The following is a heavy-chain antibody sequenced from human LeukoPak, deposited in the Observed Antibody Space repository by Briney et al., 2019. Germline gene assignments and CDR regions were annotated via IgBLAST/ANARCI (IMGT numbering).Heavy chain of an antibody. CDR2: IIPIFGTA. CDR3: ARGTYYDSAPRAFDV. D-gene: IGHD3-3*01. Sequence: ASVKVSCKASGGTFSSYAISWVRQAPGQGLEWMGGIIPIFGTANYAQKFQGRVTITTDESTSTAYMELSSLRSEDTAVYYCARGTYYDSAPRAFDVWGQGTMVSVSS. V-gene: IGHV1-69*05. CDR1: GGTFSSYA. J-gene: IGHJ3*01.